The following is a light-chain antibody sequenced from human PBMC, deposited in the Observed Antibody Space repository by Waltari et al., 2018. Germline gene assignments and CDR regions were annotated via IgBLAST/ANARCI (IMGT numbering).Light chain of an antibody. CDR3: QQYYSSPHT. J-gene: IGKJ2*01. CDR1: QSVLYSSDNKNY. V-gene: IGKV4-1*01. Sequence: DIVMTQSPDSLAVSLGERVTIHCKSSQSVLYSSDNKNYLAWYQQKPGQPPKLPIYWASTRESGVPDRVSGSGSGTDFTLTISSLQAEDVAVFYCQQYYSSPHTFGQGTKLEIK. CDR2: WAS.